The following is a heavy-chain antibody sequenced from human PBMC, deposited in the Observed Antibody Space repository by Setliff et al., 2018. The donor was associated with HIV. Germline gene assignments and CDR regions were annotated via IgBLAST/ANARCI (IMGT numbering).Heavy chain of an antibody. CDR1: GGSISSRNYY. D-gene: IGHD3-22*01. J-gene: IGHJ3*02. CDR3: ARLPFSGYLRIDAFDI. V-gene: IGHV4-39*01. Sequence: SETLSLTCTVSGGSISSRNYYWGWIRQPPGRGLEWIGSLYYSGSTYYNSSLKSRVTISVDTSKTQFSLKLTSVTAADTAVYYCARLPFSGYLRIDAFDIWGQGTMVTVSS. CDR2: LYYSGST.